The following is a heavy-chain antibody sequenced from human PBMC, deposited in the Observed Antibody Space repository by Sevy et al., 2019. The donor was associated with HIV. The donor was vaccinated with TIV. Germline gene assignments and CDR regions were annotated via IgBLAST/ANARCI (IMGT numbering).Heavy chain of an antibody. CDR1: GGSISSGDYY. Sequence: SETLSLTCTVSGGSISSGDYYWSWIRQPPGKGLEWIGSIYYSGSTYYNPSLKSRVTISVDTSKNQFSLKLSSVTAAATAVYYCASVNVDTAMAYCFDYWGQGTLVTVSS. V-gene: IGHV4-30-4*01. J-gene: IGHJ4*02. CDR2: IYYSGST. D-gene: IGHD5-18*01. CDR3: ASVNVDTAMAYCFDY.